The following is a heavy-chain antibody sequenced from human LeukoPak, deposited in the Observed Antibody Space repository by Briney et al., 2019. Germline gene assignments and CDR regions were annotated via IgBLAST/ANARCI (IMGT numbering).Heavy chain of an antibody. J-gene: IGHJ4*02. CDR1: GFTFSSYT. CDR2: ISSNGGST. Sequence: GGSLRLSCSASGFTFSSYTMHWVRQAPGKGLEYVSAISSNGGSTYYADSVKGRFTISRDNSKNTLYLQMGSLRAEDTAVYYCVKDRPSSWYYFDYWGQGTLVTVSS. CDR3: VKDRPSSWYYFDY. D-gene: IGHD6-13*01. V-gene: IGHV3-64D*06.